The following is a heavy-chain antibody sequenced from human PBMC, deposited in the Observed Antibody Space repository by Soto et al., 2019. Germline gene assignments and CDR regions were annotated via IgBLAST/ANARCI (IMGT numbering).Heavy chain of an antibody. CDR3: ARRGSTTNYYYYMDV. CDR1: GFTFSSYS. V-gene: IGHV3-21*01. J-gene: IGHJ6*03. Sequence: GGSLRLSCAASGFTFSSYSMNWVRQAPGKGLEWVSSISSSSSYIYYADSVKGRFTISRDNAKNSLYLQMNSLRAEDTAVYYCARRGSTTNYYYYMDVWGKGTTVTVSS. D-gene: IGHD2-2*01. CDR2: ISSSSSYI.